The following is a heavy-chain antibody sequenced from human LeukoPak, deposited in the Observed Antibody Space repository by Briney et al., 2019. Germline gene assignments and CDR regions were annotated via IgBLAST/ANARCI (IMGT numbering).Heavy chain of an antibody. D-gene: IGHD6-19*01. CDR3: AREYSSGWHDAFDI. CDR2: ISYDGSNK. V-gene: IGHV3-30*03. CDR1: GFTFSSYG. J-gene: IGHJ3*02. Sequence: GGSLRLSCAASGFTFSSYGMHWVRQAPGKGLEWVAVISYDGSNKYYADSVKGRFTISRDNSKNTLYLQMNSLRAEDTAVYYCAREYSSGWHDAFDIWGQGTMVTVSS.